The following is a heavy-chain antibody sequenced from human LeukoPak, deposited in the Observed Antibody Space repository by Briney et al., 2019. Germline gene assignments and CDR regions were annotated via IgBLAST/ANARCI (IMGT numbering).Heavy chain of an antibody. CDR3: AKDRGYEYVWGSYPSGY. CDR1: GFTFSSYA. Sequence: GGSLRLSCAASGFTFSSYAMSWVRQAPGKGLEWVSAISGSGGSTYYADSVKGRFTISRDNSKNTLYLQMNSLRAEDTAVYYCAKDRGYEYVWGSYPSGYWGQGTLVTVSS. D-gene: IGHD3-16*02. V-gene: IGHV3-23*01. CDR2: ISGSGGST. J-gene: IGHJ4*02.